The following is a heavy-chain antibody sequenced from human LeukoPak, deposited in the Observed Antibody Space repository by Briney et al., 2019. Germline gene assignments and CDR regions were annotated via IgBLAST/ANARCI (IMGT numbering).Heavy chain of an antibody. Sequence: SETLSLTCAVSGYSISSGRYWGWIRQPPGKDLEWIGSVFHSGSTYYNPSLKSRVTISVDTSKNQFSLNLRSVTAADTAVYYCARSLSTAGIDYWGQGTLVTVSS. D-gene: IGHD2-2*01. CDR2: VFHSGST. V-gene: IGHV4-38-2*01. J-gene: IGHJ4*02. CDR3: ARSLSTAGIDY. CDR1: GYSISSGRY.